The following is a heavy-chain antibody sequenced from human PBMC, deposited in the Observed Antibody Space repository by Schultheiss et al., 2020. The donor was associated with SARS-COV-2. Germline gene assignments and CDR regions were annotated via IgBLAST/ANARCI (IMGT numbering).Heavy chain of an antibody. CDR2: ISSSSSYI. Sequence: GGSLRLSCAASGFTFSNYEMNWVRQAPGKGLEWVSYISSSSSYIYYADSVKGRFTISRDNAKNSLYLQMNSLRAEDTAVYYCASWVLQLWLPGGYYYGMDVWGQGTTVTVSS. D-gene: IGHD5-18*01. CDR1: GFTFSNYE. J-gene: IGHJ6*02. V-gene: IGHV3-21*05. CDR3: ASWVLQLWLPGGYYYGMDV.